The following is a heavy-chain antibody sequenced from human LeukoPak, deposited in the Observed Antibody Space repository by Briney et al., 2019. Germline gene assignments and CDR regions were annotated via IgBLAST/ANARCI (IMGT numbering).Heavy chain of an antibody. Sequence: GRSLRLSCAASGITFSSYGMHWVRQAPGKGLEWVAVIWYDGSNKYYADSVKGRFTISRDNSKNTLYLQMNSLRAEDTAVYYCARGSPYYDILTGYTFDYWGQGTLVTVSS. CDR2: IWYDGSNK. D-gene: IGHD3-9*01. CDR3: ARGSPYYDILTGYTFDY. J-gene: IGHJ4*02. CDR1: GITFSSYG. V-gene: IGHV3-33*01.